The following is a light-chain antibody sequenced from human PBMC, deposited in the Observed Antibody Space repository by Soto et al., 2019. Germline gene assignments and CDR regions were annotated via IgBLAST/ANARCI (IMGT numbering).Light chain of an antibody. CDR2: AAS. J-gene: IGKJ1*01. Sequence: DIQMTQSPSSLSASVGDRVTITCRASQGISNYLAWYQQKPGKVPRLLIFAASTLQSGAPSRFRGAGSETDFTLTINGLQPEDVATYYCQKYNSDPWTFGQGTKVEIK. CDR1: QGISNY. CDR3: QKYNSDPWT. V-gene: IGKV1-27*01.